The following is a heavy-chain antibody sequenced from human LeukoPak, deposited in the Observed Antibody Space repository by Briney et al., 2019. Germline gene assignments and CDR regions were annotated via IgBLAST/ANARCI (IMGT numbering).Heavy chain of an antibody. CDR3: ARLWGDATIFDL. CDR2: INQDGSRK. CDR1: GFIFTNYA. Sequence: GGSLRLFCAASGFIFTNYAMAWVRQAPGKGLGWVANINQDGSRKHYVDSVKGRFTVSRDNAENSLYLQTNSLRAEDTAVYYCARLWGDATIFDLWGQGTLVTVSS. D-gene: IGHD5-12*01. V-gene: IGHV3-7*01. J-gene: IGHJ4*02.